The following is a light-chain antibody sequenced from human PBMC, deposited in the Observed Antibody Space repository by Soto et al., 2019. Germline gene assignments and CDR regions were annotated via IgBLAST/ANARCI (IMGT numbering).Light chain of an antibody. CDR3: QKYNSAPHT. V-gene: IGKV1-27*01. CDR2: AAS. J-gene: IGKJ5*01. Sequence: DIQMTQSPSSLSASVGDRVTTTCRASQGISNDLAWYQQKPGKVPKLLIYAASTLQPGVPSRFSGSGSGTDFTLTISSLQPEDVATYYCQKYNSAPHTFGQGTRLEIK. CDR1: QGISND.